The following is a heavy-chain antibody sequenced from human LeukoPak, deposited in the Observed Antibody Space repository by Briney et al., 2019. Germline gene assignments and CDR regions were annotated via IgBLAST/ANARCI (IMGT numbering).Heavy chain of an antibody. V-gene: IGHV4-38-2*02. D-gene: IGHD2-15*01. Sequence: SETLSLTCTVSGYSINSGYYWGWIRQPPGKGLEWIGSIYHSGSTYYNPSLKSRVTISMDTSKNQFSLKMTSVTAADTAVYYCARGLVVVAARYYYYYMDVWGKGTTVTVSS. CDR3: ARGLVVVAARYYYYYMDV. CDR1: GYSINSGYY. CDR2: IYHSGST. J-gene: IGHJ6*03.